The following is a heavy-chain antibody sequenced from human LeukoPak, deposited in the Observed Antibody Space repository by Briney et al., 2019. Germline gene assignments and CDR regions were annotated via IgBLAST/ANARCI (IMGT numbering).Heavy chain of an antibody. CDR3: ASDPLRRGYSYGLGFY. CDR1: GFTFSSYS. CDR2: ISSSSSYI. J-gene: IGHJ4*02. Sequence: GGSLRLSCAASGFTFSSYSMNWVRQAPGKGLEWVSSISSSSSYIYYADSVKGRFTISRDNAKNSLYLQMNSLRAEDTAVYYCASDPLRRGYSYGLGFYWGQGTLVTVSS. V-gene: IGHV3-21*01. D-gene: IGHD5-18*01.